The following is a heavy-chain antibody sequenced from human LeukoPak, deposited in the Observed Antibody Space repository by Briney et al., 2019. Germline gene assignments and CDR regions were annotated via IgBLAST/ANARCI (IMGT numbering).Heavy chain of an antibody. CDR3: AGDYNFLTGLNY. V-gene: IGHV3-73*01. Sequence: GGSLRLSCAASGLTFSDSGIHWVRQASGKGLEWLGRIGRQGDSDATRYAASLKGKFAISRDDSRNTAYLQMNSLKTKDTAVYYCAGDYNFLTGLNYWGQGTLVTVSS. D-gene: IGHD3-9*01. CDR1: GLTFSDSG. CDR2: IGRQGDSDAT. J-gene: IGHJ4*02.